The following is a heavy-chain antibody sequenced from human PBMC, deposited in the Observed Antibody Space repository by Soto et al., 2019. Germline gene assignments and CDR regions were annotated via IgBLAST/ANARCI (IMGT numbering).Heavy chain of an antibody. Sequence: QVQLVQSGAEVKKPGASVKVSCKASGYTFTNYHIHWVRQAPGQGLEWIGKINPGGGSTSYAQKFQGRGHVTRDPSTSTVYMELSSLRSEYTAVYYCVRNSYFFGSDYWGQGTLVTVSS. CDR1: GYTFTNYH. J-gene: IGHJ4*02. CDR3: VRNSYFFGSDY. V-gene: IGHV1-46*03. CDR2: INPGGGST. D-gene: IGHD3-3*01.